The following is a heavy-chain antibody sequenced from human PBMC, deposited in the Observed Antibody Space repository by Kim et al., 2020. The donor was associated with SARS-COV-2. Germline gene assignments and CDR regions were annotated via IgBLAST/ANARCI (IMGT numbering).Heavy chain of an antibody. D-gene: IGHD6-13*01. J-gene: IGHJ6*01. V-gene: IGHV3-23*03. CDR3: AKDLSPSAAGTGYYFYGGDG. CDR2: IYSDGSIT. Sequence: GGSLRLSCTASGFTFNNHGMSWVRQAPGKGLELVSIIYSDGSITYYADSVKGRFTLSRDNSRNTLYLQMNSLRAEDTAVYYCAKDLSPSAAGTGYYFYGGDGWGQGTTVTVSS. CDR1: GFTFNNHG.